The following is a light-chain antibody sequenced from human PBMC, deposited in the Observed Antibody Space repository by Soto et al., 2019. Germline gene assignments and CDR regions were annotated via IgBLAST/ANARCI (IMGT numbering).Light chain of an antibody. CDR1: RSDVGGYNY. V-gene: IGLV2-14*01. CDR3: NSYTSSSTLLYV. CDR2: DVS. Sequence: QSALTQPASVSGAPGQTITISCTGPRSDVGGYNYVSWYQQHPGKAPKLMIYDVSNRPSGVSNSFSGSKSGNTSSLTIYGLQAEDDDDYYCNSYTSSSTLLYVFGTGTKLTVL. J-gene: IGLJ1*01.